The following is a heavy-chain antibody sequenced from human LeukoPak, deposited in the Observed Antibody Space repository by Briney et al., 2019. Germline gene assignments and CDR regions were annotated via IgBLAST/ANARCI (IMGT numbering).Heavy chain of an antibody. Sequence: GSSVEVSCKASGGTFSSYAISWVRQAPGQGLEWMGRIIPIFGTANYAQKFQGRVTITTDESTSTAYMELSSLRSEDTAVYYCARGSRRPRGYCSGGSCGRYYFDYWGQGTLVTVSS. J-gene: IGHJ4*02. CDR2: IIPIFGTA. D-gene: IGHD2-15*01. CDR1: GGTFSSYA. V-gene: IGHV1-69*05. CDR3: ARGSRRPRGYCSGGSCGRYYFDY.